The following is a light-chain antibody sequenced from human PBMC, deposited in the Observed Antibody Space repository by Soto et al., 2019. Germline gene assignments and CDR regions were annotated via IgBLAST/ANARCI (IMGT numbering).Light chain of an antibody. CDR2: EVS. J-gene: IGLJ1*01. CDR1: ISDVGGYNY. CDR3: SSYTSSSAYV. Sequence: QSALTQPDSLSGSPGPSITISCTGTISDVGGYNYVSWYQQHPGKAPKLMIYEVSNRPSGVSNHFSGSKSGNTASLTISGLQAEDEADYYCSSYTSSSAYVFGTGTKVT. V-gene: IGLV2-14*01.